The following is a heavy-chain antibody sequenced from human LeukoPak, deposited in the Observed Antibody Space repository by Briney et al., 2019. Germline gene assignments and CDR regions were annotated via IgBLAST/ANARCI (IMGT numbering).Heavy chain of an antibody. CDR2: IKQDGSEK. D-gene: IGHD6-13*01. CDR1: GGSISSSSYY. J-gene: IGHJ4*02. V-gene: IGHV3-7*01. CDR3: ARGVAAAGTPPFDY. Sequence: ETLSLTCTVSGGSISSSSYYWGWIRQPPGKGLEWVANIKQDGSEKYYVDSVKGRFTISRDNAKNSLYLQMNSLRAEDTAVYYCARGVAAAGTPPFDYWGQGTLVTVSS.